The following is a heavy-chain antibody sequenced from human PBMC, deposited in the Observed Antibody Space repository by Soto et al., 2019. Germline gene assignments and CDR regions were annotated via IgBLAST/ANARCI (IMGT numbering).Heavy chain of an antibody. V-gene: IGHV1-2*04. CDR3: ARGEFAYDILTGYYNDWFDP. CDR2: INPNSGGT. Sequence: GASVKVSCKASGYTFTGYYMHWVRQAPGQGLEWMGWINPNSGGTNYAQKFQGWVTMTRDTSISTAYMELSRLRSDDTAVYCCARGEFAYDILTGYYNDWFDPWGQGTLVTV. CDR1: GYTFTGYY. J-gene: IGHJ5*02. D-gene: IGHD3-9*01.